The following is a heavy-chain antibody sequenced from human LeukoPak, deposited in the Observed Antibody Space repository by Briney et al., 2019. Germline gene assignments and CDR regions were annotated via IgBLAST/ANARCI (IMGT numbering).Heavy chain of an antibody. V-gene: IGHV1-69*05. CDR2: IIPFFGTT. CDR3: ARVRTGVGAAVWYYFDY. Sequence: GSSVKVSCKASGGTFSSHAVSWVRQAPGQGLEWMGRIIPFFGTTNYAQKFQGRVTITTDESTSTAYMELSSLRSEDTAVYYCARVRTGVGAAVWYYFDYWGQGTLVTVSS. J-gene: IGHJ4*02. D-gene: IGHD1-26*01. CDR1: GGTFSSHA.